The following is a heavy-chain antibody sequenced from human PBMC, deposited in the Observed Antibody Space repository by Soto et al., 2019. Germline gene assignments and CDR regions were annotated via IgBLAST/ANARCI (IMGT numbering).Heavy chain of an antibody. CDR3: AGRFTTAASLDY. V-gene: IGHV3-53*01. CDR1: GFTVSNNH. D-gene: IGHD1-1*01. J-gene: IGHJ4*02. CDR2: VHGGGST. Sequence: VQLVESGGGLIQPGGSLRLSCAASGFTVSNNHMTWVRQAAGKGLELVSFVHGGGSTSYADSVKGRFTISRDNSKNTLYLQMASLRAEDTAIYYCAGRFTTAASLDYWGRGTLVTVSS.